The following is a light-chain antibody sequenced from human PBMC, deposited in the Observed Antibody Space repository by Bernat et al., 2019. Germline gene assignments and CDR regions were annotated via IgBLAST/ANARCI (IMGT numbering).Light chain of an antibody. J-gene: IGLJ3*02. CDR1: SNNVGNEG. CDR3: SAWDSSLTAWV. V-gene: IGLV10-54*01. Sequence: QAGLTPPPSMSKGLRQTATLTCTGNSNNVGNEGATWLQQHQGHPPKLLSYRNNNRPSGISERLSASRSGNTASLTITGLQPEDEAEYYCSAWDSSLTAWVFGGGTKLTVL. CDR2: RNN.